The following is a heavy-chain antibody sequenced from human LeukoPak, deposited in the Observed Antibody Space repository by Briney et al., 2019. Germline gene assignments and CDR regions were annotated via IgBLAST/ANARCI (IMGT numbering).Heavy chain of an antibody. V-gene: IGHV3-33*01. D-gene: IGHD6-6*01. Sequence: GASLRLSCGASGFTFSDYGGQWLRQARGQGVEGGALIWCDGSKKYYADSVRGRFTISRDNTKNTLYLQLNSLRADDTAVYYCARAHSSSSTFDLWGQGTLVTVSS. J-gene: IGHJ4*02. CDR2: IWCDGSKK. CDR3: ARAHSSSSTFDL. CDR1: GFTFSDYG.